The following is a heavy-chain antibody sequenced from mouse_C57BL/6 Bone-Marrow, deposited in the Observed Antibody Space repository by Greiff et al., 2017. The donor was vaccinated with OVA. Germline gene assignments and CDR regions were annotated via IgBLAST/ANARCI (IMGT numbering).Heavy chain of an antibody. J-gene: IGHJ3*01. V-gene: IGHV5-6*01. CDR2: ISSGGSYT. CDR1: GFTFSSYG. D-gene: IGHD2-3*01. CDR3: ARRDGYYGFAY. Sequence: EVQRVESGGDLVKPGGSLKLSCAASGFTFSSYGMSWVRQTPDKRLEWVATISSGGSYTYYPDSVKGRFTISRDNAKNTLYLQMSSLKSEDTAMYYGARRDGYYGFAYWGQGTLVTVSA.